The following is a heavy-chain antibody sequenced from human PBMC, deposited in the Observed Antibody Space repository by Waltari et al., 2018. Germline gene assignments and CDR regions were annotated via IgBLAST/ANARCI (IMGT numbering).Heavy chain of an antibody. D-gene: IGHD6-19*01. CDR2: IYHSGST. Sequence: QVQLQESGPGLVKPSETLSLTCAVSGYSISSGYYWGWIRQPPGKGLEWIGSIYHSGSTYYNPSLKSRVTISVDTSKNQFSLKLSSVTAADTAVYYCARHLSGGLDYWGQGTLVTVSS. CDR3: ARHLSGGLDY. CDR1: GYSISSGYY. J-gene: IGHJ4*02. V-gene: IGHV4-38-2*01.